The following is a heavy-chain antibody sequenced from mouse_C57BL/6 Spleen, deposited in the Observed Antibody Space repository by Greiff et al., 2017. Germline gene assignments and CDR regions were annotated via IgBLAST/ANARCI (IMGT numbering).Heavy chain of an antibody. Sequence: EVQLVESGGGLVQPGGSLKLSCAASGFTFSDYGMAWVRQAPRKGPEWVAFISNLAYSIYYADTVTGRFTISRENAKNTLYLEMSSLRSEDTAMYYCAKEKGYYYGSSDGYFDVWGTGTTVTVSS. V-gene: IGHV5-15*01. CDR3: AKEKGYYYGSSDGYFDV. CDR2: ISNLAYSI. CDR1: GFTFSDYG. D-gene: IGHD1-1*01. J-gene: IGHJ1*03.